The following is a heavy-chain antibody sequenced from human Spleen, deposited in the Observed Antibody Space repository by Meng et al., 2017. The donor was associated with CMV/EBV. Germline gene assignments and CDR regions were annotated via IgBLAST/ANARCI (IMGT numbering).Heavy chain of an antibody. J-gene: IGHJ6*02. V-gene: IGHV3-74*01. CDR1: GFTFSSYW. Sequence: GGSLRLSCAASGFTFSSYWMHWVRQAPGKGLVWVSRINSDGSSTSYADPVKGRFTISRDNAKNTLYLQMNSLRAEDTAVYYCARDFFDCSSTSCYYYYYYGMDVWGQGTTVTVS. CDR3: ARDFFDCSSTSCYYYYYYGMDV. D-gene: IGHD2-2*01. CDR2: INSDGSST.